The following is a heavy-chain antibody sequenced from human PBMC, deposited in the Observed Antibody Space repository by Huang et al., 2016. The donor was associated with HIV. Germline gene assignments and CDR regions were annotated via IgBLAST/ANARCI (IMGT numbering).Heavy chain of an antibody. CDR1: GGSITSSNHY. J-gene: IGHJ3*02. D-gene: IGHD2-2*01. V-gene: IGHV4-39*01. CDR3: ASGEYGKNAYDI. CDR2: FYYRGDA. Sequence: QLHLQQSGPGLVRPSETLSLICTVSGGSITSSNHYWGWIRQTPGKGLGWIGNFYYRGDAYYTPSRKTRVSISIDTSKGQFSLRLSSVIATDTAVYYCASGEYGKNAYDIWGQGTVVTVSA.